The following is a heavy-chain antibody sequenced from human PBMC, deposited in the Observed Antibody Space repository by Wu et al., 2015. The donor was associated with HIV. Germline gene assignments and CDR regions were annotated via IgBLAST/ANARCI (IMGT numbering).Heavy chain of an antibody. CDR3: ARGRRGDEVDAFDI. CDR2: MNPRSGNT. D-gene: IGHD7-27*01. Sequence: QVQLVQSGAEVKKPGASVKVSCKASGYTFTSYDINWVRQATGQGLEWMGWMNPRSGNTGYAQKFQGRVTMTRDTSISTANMELSSLRSEDTAVYYCARGRRGDEVDAFDIWGQGDNGHRLF. V-gene: IGHV1-8*01. CDR1: GYTFTSYD. J-gene: IGHJ3*02.